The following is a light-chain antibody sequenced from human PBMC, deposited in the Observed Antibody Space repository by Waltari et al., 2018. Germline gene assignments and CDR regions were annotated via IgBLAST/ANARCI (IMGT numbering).Light chain of an antibody. J-gene: IGKJ4*01. CDR2: KVS. CDR3: MQGTHWPLT. V-gene: IGKV2-30*02. CDR1: QSLVHSDGNTY. Sequence: DVVLTQSQLSLPVTLGQPASISCKSSQSLVHSDGNTYLAWFHQRPGQSPRRLIYKVSNRESGVPDRFSASGSGTDFTLKISRVEAEDVGVFYCMQGTHWPLTFGGGTTVEIK.